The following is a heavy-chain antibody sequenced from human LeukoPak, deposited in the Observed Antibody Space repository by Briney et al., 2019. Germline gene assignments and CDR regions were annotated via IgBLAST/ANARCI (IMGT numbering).Heavy chain of an antibody. CDR2: ICYRGST. J-gene: IGHJ4*02. CDR3: ARLSGYSSGHYYSDY. V-gene: IGHV4-59*01. CDR1: GGSISSDY. Sequence: SETLSLTCTVSGGSISSDYWSWIRQPPGKGLEWIGYICYRGSTNYNPFLKSRVTISVDTSKNQFSLKLSSVTAADTAVYYCARLSGYSSGHYYSDYWGQGTLVTVSS. D-gene: IGHD3-22*01.